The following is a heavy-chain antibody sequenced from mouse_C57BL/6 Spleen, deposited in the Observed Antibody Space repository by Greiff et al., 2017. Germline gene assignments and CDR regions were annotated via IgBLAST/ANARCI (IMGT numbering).Heavy chain of an antibody. D-gene: IGHD3-3*01. J-gene: IGHJ2*01. Sequence: VQLKESGPELVKPGDSVKISCKASGYSFTGYFMNWVMQSHGKSLEWIGRINPYNGDTFYNQKFKGKATLTVDKSSSTAHMELRSLTSEDSAVYYCARGGLRFYFDYWGQGTTLTVSS. V-gene: IGHV1-20*01. CDR3: ARGGLRFYFDY. CDR2: INPYNGDT. CDR1: GYSFTGYF.